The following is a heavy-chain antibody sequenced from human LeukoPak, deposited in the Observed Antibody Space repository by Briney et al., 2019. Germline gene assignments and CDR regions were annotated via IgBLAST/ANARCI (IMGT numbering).Heavy chain of an antibody. CDR3: ARVDPDSSSTLEVFDY. Sequence: SETLSLTCTVSGGSISSYYWSWIRQPPGKGLEWIGYIYYSGSTNYNSSLKSRVTISVDTSKNQFSLKLSSVTAADTAVYYCARVDPDSSSTLEVFDYWGQGTLVTVSS. J-gene: IGHJ4*02. CDR1: GGSISSYY. CDR2: IYYSGST. V-gene: IGHV4-59*01. D-gene: IGHD6-6*01.